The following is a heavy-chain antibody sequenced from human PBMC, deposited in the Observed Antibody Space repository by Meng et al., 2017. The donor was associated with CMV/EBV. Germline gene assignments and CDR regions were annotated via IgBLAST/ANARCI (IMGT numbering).Heavy chain of an antibody. CDR1: GVTFSSCP. CDR2: ITPIFGVA. D-gene: IGHD3-3*01. J-gene: IGHJ6*02. CDR3: ARDLKSFDFWSGYSNYYYYGMDV. Sequence: SVKVSCKASGVTFSSCPLSWVRQAPGQGLEWMGGITPIFGVAQYAQNFQGRVTITADEYTNTAYMDVSSLRSEDTAVYYCARDLKSFDFWSGYSNYYYYGMDVWGQGTTVTVSS. V-gene: IGHV1-69*13.